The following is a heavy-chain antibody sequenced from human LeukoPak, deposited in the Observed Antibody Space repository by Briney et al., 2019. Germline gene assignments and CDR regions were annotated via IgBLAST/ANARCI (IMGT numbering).Heavy chain of an antibody. Sequence: PSETLSLTCAVYGGSFSGYYWSWIRQPPGKGLEWIGEINHSGSTNYNPSLKSRVTISVDTSKNQFSLKLSSVTAADTAVYYCARGLRQLRGYWGQGTLVTVSS. V-gene: IGHV4-34*01. CDR2: INHSGST. CDR1: GGSFSGYY. CDR3: ARGLRQLRGY. J-gene: IGHJ4*02. D-gene: IGHD1-7*01.